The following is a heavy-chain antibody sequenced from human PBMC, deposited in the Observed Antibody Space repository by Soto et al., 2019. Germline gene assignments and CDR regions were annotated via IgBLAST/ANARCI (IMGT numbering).Heavy chain of an antibody. V-gene: IGHV3-33*01. D-gene: IGHD5-12*01. CDR3: ARGGSGYDSTYYYYGMDV. CDR2: IWYDGSNK. J-gene: IGHJ6*02. CDR1: GFTFSSYG. Sequence: QVQLVESGGGMVQPGRSLRLSCAASGFTFSSYGMHWVRQAPGKGLEWVAVIWYDGSNKYYADSVKGRFTISRDNSKNTLYLQMNSLRAEDTAVYYCARGGSGYDSTYYYYGMDVWGQGTTVTVSS.